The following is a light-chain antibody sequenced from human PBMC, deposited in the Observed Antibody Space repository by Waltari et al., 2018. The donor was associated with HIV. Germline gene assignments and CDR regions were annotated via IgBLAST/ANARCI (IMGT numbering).Light chain of an antibody. J-gene: IGLJ2*01. CDR3: STWDDSLKDVL. CDR1: SSNVGRNA. CDR2: RDN. V-gene: IGLV1-47*01. Sequence: QSALTQPPSASGTPGQRVTISCSGSSSNVGRNAVYWYQKFPGSAPQLVSYRDNQRPPGVADRFSVSKSGAAASLAISGLRSEDEADFYCSTWDDSLKDVLFGGGTKLTVL.